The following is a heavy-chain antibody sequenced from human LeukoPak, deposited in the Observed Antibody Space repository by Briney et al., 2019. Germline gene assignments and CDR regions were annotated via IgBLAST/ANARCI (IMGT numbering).Heavy chain of an antibody. CDR1: GGTFSNYA. CDR2: ISAYNGNT. Sequence: ASVNVSCKASGGTFSNYAISWVRQAPGQGLEWMGWISAYNGNTNYAQKLQGRVTMTTDTSTSTAYMELRSLRSDDTAVYYCARDRGWTGYCTNGVCSSNWFDPWGQGTLVTVSS. CDR3: ARDRGWTGYCTNGVCSSNWFDP. V-gene: IGHV1-18*01. D-gene: IGHD2-8*01. J-gene: IGHJ5*02.